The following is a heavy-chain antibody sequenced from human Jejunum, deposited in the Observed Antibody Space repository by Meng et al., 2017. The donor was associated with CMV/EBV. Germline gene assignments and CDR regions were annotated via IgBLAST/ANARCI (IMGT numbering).Heavy chain of an antibody. CDR3: ATRSSGCTATSCFGTWYFDL. J-gene: IGHJ2*01. CDR1: ELA. V-gene: IGHV1-24*01. D-gene: IGHD2-2*01. CDR2: FDPEDGKT. Sequence: ELAMHWVRQTPGKGLEWMGGFDPEDGKTIYPQKFQGRVTMTEDTSRDTAFMELTSLRSDDTAVYYCATRSSGCTATSCFGTWYFDLWGRGTLVTVSS.